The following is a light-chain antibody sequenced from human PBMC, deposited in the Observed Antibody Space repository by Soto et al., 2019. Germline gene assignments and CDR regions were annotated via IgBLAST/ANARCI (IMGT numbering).Light chain of an antibody. J-gene: IGKJ4*01. CDR1: QSVSSN. Sequence: EILMTQSPCTLSVSPVERSTLSCMASQSVSSNLAWYQQKPGQAPRLLIFGASTRATGIPARFSASGSGTDFTLTISSLQSEDFAVYFCQQYNIWPLTFGGGTKVDIK. CDR2: GAS. V-gene: IGKV3-15*01. CDR3: QQYNIWPLT.